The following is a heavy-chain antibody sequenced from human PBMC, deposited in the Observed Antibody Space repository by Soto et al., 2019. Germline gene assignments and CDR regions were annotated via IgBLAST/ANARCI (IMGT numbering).Heavy chain of an antibody. V-gene: IGHV4-39*01. CDR1: GGSINSNNYY. Sequence: SETLSLTCTVSGGSINSNNYYWAWIRQPPGKGLAWIASIYYDGSTYYNTSLKSRVTISRDTSKNQFSLRLSSVTAADTAVYYCGKVVVAATRHTDFDYWGQGTLVTVSS. D-gene: IGHD2-15*01. CDR3: GKVVVAATRHTDFDY. CDR2: IYYDGST. J-gene: IGHJ4*02.